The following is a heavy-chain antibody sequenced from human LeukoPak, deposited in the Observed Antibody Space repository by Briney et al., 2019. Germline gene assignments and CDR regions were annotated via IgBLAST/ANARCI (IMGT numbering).Heavy chain of an antibody. J-gene: IGHJ6*02. V-gene: IGHV4-34*01. Sequence: SETLSLTCAVYGGSFSGYYWSWIRQPPGKGLEWIGEINHSGSTNYNPSLKSRVTISVDTSKNQFSLKLSSVTAADTAVYYCARGRSAATNAKVRGIYGKDGRGQGTTVTGSS. D-gene: IGHD3-10*01. CDR3: ARGRSAATNAKVRGIYGKDG. CDR1: GGSFSGYY. CDR2: INHSGST.